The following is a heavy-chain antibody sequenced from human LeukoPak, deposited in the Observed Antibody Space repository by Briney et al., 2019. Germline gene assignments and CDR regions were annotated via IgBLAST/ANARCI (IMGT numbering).Heavy chain of an antibody. CDR1: GYTFTSYD. Sequence: ASVKVSCKASGYTFTSYDINWVRQATGQGLEWMGWMNPNSGNTGYAQKFQGRVTITRNTSISTAYMELSSLRSEDTAVYYCARCERDCSSTSCYSPWFDPWGQGTLVTVSS. CDR2: MNPNSGNT. D-gene: IGHD2-2*01. V-gene: IGHV1-8*03. CDR3: ARCERDCSSTSCYSPWFDP. J-gene: IGHJ5*02.